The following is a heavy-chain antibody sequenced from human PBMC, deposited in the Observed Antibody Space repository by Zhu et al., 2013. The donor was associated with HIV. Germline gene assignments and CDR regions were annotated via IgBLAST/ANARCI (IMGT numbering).Heavy chain of an antibody. J-gene: IGHJ5*02. CDR1: GGTFSNHG. D-gene: IGHD6-19*01. V-gene: IGHV1-69*06. Sequence: QVQLVQSGAEVKKPGSSVKVSCKASGGTFSNHGITWVRQAPGQGPEWMGGIIPIFRTTSSAQKFQGRVTITADKSTSTVYMELSSLRYDDTAVYYCATDGAVAAMGDWFDPWGQGTLVIVSS. CDR3: ATDGAVAAMGDWFDP. CDR2: IIPIFRTT.